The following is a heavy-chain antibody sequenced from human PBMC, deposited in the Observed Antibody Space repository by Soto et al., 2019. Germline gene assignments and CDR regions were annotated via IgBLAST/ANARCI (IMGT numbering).Heavy chain of an antibody. CDR1: GFIFRNFG. CDR3: VQGASTAHQPRDS. V-gene: IGHV3-30*03. J-gene: IGHJ4*02. CDR2: ISGDGNDK. Sequence: QVQLVESGGGVVQPGRSLRLSCAASGFIFRNFGMHWVRRAPGKGLEWVATISGDGNDKYYPDSMKGRFTISRDNFNNTLYLQLNSLRPEDTAVYHCVQGASTAHQPRDSGGQGVLVTVSS. D-gene: IGHD1-26*01.